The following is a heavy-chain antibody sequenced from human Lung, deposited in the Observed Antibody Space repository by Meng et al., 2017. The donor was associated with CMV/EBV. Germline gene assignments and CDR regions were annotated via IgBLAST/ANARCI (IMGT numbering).Heavy chain of an antibody. Sequence: AXSXVFCKASGYTITSYGISWVRHAPGQGLEWLGWISAYNGNTNYAQKLQGRVTMTTDTSTSTAYMELRSMRSDDTAVYYCARYLNCFDPWGQGTLVTVSS. CDR3: ARYLNCFDP. V-gene: IGHV1-18*01. CDR2: ISAYNGNT. CDR1: GYTITSYG. J-gene: IGHJ5*02.